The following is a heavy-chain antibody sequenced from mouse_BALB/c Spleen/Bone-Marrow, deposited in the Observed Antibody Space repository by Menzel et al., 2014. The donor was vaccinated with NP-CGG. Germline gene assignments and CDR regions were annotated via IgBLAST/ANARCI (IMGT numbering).Heavy chain of an antibody. CDR2: INPSNGGT. V-gene: IGHV1S16*01. CDR3: TIEYGITTKDYYALGY. D-gene: IGHD2-4*01. J-gene: IGHJ4*01. CDR1: GYTFTTYW. Sequence: VKLMESGAELVKPGASVKLSCKASGYTFTTYWMHWVRLRPGQGFEWIGEINPSNGGTKNNEKFKRKATLTVDKSSSTAYMQLSSLTSEDSAVYYCTIEYGITTKDYYALGYWGRGTSVTVSS.